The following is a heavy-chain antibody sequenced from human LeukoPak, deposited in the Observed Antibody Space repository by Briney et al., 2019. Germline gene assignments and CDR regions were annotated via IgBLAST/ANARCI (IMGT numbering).Heavy chain of an antibody. CDR2: ISVYNGKT. J-gene: IGHJ4*02. Sequence: ASVKVSCKASGFTFSNDGISWVRQAPGQGLEWVGWISVYNGKTNYAQKLQGRVTVTTDTSTTTAYMELRSLRSDDTAEYYCARDSERGYSYGYWGQGTLVTVSP. CDR1: GFTFSNDG. V-gene: IGHV1-18*01. CDR3: ARDSERGYSYGY. D-gene: IGHD5-18*01.